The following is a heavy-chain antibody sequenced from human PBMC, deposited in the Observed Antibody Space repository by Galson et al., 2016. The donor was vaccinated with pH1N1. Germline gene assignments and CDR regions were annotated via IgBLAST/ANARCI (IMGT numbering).Heavy chain of an antibody. V-gene: IGHV3-21*01. CDR1: GFTFSSYS. CDR3: EGGRAADY. D-gene: IGHD3-16*01. Sequence: SLRLSCAVSGFTFSSYSMNWVRQAPGKGLEWVASISSSSIYIYHADSVKGRFTISRDNSKNSLYLQMNSLRAEDTAVYYCEGGRAADYWGQGTLVTVSS. J-gene: IGHJ4*02. CDR2: ISSSSIYI.